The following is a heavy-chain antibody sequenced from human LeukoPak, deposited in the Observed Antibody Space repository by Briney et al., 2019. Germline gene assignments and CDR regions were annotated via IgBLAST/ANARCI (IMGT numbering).Heavy chain of an antibody. CDR3: ARDPSSSWPDY. CDR2: ISYDGSNK. CDR1: GFTFSSYA. J-gene: IGHJ4*02. D-gene: IGHD6-13*01. Sequence: GGSLRLSCAASGFTFSSYAMHWVRQAPGKGLEWVAVISYDGSNKYYADSVKGRFTISRDNSKNTLYLQMNSLRAEATAVYYCARDPSSSWPDYWGQGTLVTVSS. V-gene: IGHV3-30*01.